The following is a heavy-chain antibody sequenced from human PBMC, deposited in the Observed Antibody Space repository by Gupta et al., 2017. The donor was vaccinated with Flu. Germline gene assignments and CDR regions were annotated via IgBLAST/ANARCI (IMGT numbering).Heavy chain of an antibody. D-gene: IGHD3-10*01. Sequence: GYTFTSYYMHWVRQAPGQGLEWMGIINPSGGSTSYAQKFQGRVTMTRDTSTSTVYMELSSLRSEDTAVYYCARDGWFGDRPPTYYYYYYYMDVWGKGTTVTVSS. V-gene: IGHV1-46*01. J-gene: IGHJ6*03. CDR3: ARDGWFGDRPPTYYYYYYYMDV. CDR2: INPSGGST. CDR1: GYTFTSYY.